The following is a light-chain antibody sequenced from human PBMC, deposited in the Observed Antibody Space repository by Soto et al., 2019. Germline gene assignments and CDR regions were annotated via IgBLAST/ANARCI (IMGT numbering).Light chain of an antibody. CDR3: QQYNNRPSLT. CDR2: GAS. J-gene: IGKJ4*01. CDR1: QSVSSN. Sequence: EIVMTQSPATLSVSPGERATLSCRASQSVSSNLAWYQQKPGQAPRLLIHGASTRATGIPARFSGSGSGTEFTLTISSLQSEDFAVYYCQQYNNRPSLTFGGGTKVEIK. V-gene: IGKV3-15*01.